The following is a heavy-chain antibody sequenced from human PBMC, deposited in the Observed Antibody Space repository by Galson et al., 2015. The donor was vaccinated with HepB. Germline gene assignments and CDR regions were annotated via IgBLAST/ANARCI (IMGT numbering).Heavy chain of an antibody. D-gene: IGHD3-10*01. CDR1: GFTFSSYG. V-gene: IGHV3-30*18. CDR2: ISYDGSNK. J-gene: IGHJ4*02. CDR3: AKDLVRGVYYFDY. Sequence: SLRLSCAASGFTFSSYGMHWVRQAPGKGLEWVAVISYDGSNKYYADSVKGRFTISRNNSKNTLYLQMNSLRAEDTAVYYCAKDLVRGVYYFDYWGQGTLVTVSS.